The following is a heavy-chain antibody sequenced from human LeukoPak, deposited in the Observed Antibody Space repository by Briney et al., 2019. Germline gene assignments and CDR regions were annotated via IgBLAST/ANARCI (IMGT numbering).Heavy chain of an antibody. J-gene: IGHJ5*02. V-gene: IGHV3-23*01. D-gene: IGHD3-10*01. Sequence: GGSLRLSCAASGFTFSSYAMSWVRQAPGKGLEWVSAISGRGGSTYYADSVKGRFTISRDNSKNTLYLQMNSLRAEDTAVYYCAKDPFYGSGRDWFDPWGQGTLVTVSS. CDR3: AKDPFYGSGRDWFDP. CDR1: GFTFSSYA. CDR2: ISGRGGST.